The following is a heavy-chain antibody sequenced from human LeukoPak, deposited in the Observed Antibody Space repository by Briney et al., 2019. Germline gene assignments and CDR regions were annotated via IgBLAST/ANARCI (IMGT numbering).Heavy chain of an antibody. Sequence: GASVKVSCKASGYTFTNYFMHWVRQAPGQGLEWMGIINPRGGSTGYAQKFQGRVTITTDESTSTAYMELSSLRSEDTAVYYCARDEIPITGTTSGFDPWGQGTLVTASS. CDR1: GYTFTNYF. CDR2: INPRGGST. V-gene: IGHV1-46*01. CDR3: ARDEIPITGTTSGFDP. J-gene: IGHJ5*02. D-gene: IGHD1-7*01.